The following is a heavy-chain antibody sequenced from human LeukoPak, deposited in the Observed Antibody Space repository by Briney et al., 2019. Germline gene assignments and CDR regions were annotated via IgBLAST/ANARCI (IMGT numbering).Heavy chain of an antibody. CDR2: MNPNSGNT. CDR1: GYTFTSYD. V-gene: IGHV1-8*03. Sequence: ASVKVSCKASGYTFTSYDINWVRQATGQGLEWMGWMNPNSGNTGYAQKFQGRVTITRNTSISTAYTDLSSLRSEDTAVYYCARGSYYGSGSYDYWGQGTLVTVSS. D-gene: IGHD3-10*01. CDR3: ARGSYYGSGSYDY. J-gene: IGHJ4*02.